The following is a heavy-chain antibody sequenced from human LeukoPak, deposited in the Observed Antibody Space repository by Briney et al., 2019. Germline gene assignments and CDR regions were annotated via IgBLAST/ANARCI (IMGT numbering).Heavy chain of an antibody. Sequence: GRSLRLSCAASGFTFDDYAMHWVRQAPGKGLEWVSGISYNSDTIAYADSVKGRFTISRDNAKNSLYLQMNSLRAEDTALYYCAKDYCGGDSHSGWYFDLWGRGTLVTVSS. V-gene: IGHV3-9*01. D-gene: IGHD2-21*02. J-gene: IGHJ2*01. CDR2: ISYNSDTI. CDR1: GFTFDDYA. CDR3: AKDYCGGDSHSGWYFDL.